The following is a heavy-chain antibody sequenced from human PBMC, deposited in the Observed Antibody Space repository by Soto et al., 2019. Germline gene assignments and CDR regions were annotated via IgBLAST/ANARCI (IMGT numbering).Heavy chain of an antibody. CDR3: ARDDIPGRAVAIYGMDV. V-gene: IGHV3-33*01. D-gene: IGHD6-19*01. CDR2: IWYDGSNK. J-gene: IGHJ6*02. CDR1: IFTFSNYC. Sequence: HPGGSLRLSCAASIFTFSNYCMHWVRQAPGKGLECVSVIWYDGSNKYYADSVRGRFTISRDNSKNTLYLQMNSLRAEDTAVYYCARDDIPGRAVAIYGMDVWGQGNTVTVSS.